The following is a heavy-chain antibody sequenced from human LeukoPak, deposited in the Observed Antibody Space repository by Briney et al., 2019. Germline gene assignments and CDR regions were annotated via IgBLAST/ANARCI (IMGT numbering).Heavy chain of an antibody. Sequence: PTGGSLRLSCAASGFTFSDYYMSWVRQAPGKGLEWVSAISGSGGSTYYADSVKGRFTISRDNSKNTLYLQMNSLRAEDTAVYYCAKPPQGFFGVVTPFDYWGQGTLVTVSS. CDR2: ISGSGGST. CDR3: AKPPQGFFGVVTPFDY. CDR1: GFTFSDYY. V-gene: IGHV3-23*01. J-gene: IGHJ4*02. D-gene: IGHD3-3*01.